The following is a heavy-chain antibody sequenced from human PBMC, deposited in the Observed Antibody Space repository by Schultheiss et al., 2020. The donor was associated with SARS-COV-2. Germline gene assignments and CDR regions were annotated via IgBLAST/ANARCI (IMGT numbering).Heavy chain of an antibody. CDR2: MNPNSGNT. CDR1: GGTFSSYA. D-gene: IGHD2-21*01. V-gene: IGHV1-8*02. J-gene: IGHJ6*02. Sequence: ASVKVSCKASGGTFSSYAINWVRQATGQGLEWMGWMNPNSGNTGYAQKFQGRVTMTRNTSISTAYMELSSLRSEDTAVYYCARAILLFAIVVVIAISSYYYGMDVWGQGTTVTVSS. CDR3: ARAILLFAIVVVIAISSYYYGMDV.